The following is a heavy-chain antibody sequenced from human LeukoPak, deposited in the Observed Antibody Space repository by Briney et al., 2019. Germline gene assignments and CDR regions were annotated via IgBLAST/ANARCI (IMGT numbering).Heavy chain of an antibody. CDR1: GFTLNPYD. V-gene: IGHV3-30*02. D-gene: IGHD2-15*01. J-gene: IGHJ4*02. CDR2: IRSDGSHT. CDR3: ARYYRLDY. Sequence: TGGSVRLFCATSGFTLNPYDTQWVPQARAKGLEGVAFIRSDGSHTYCADSVRGRFTISRDNSKNTLYLQTNSLRAEDTAVYYCARYYRLDYWGQGTLVTVSS.